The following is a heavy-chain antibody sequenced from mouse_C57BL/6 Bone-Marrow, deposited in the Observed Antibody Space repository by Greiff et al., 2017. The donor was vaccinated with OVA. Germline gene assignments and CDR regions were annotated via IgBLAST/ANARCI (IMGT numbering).Heavy chain of an antibody. Sequence: VQLQQSGPELVKPGASVKISCKASGYAFSSSWMNWVKQRPGKGLEWIGRIYPGDGDTNYNGKFKGKATLTADKSSSTAYMQLSSLTSEDSAVYFCARLGTTVGPYYYAMDYWGQGTSVTVSS. V-gene: IGHV1-82*01. CDR1: GYAFSSSW. D-gene: IGHD1-1*01. CDR3: ARLGTTVGPYYYAMDY. CDR2: IYPGDGDT. J-gene: IGHJ4*01.